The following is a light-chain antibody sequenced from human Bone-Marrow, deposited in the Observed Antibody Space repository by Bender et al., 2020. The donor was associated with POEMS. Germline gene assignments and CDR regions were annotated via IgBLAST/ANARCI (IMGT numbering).Light chain of an antibody. J-gene: IGLJ2*01. V-gene: IGLV3-25*02. Sequence: SYELTQPPSVSVSPGQTARITCSGDALPKQYAYWYQQKSGQAPVLIIYKDSQRPSKIPERFSASTAGTTVTLTINAVQPEDEAVYICQSADRTSSYVVFGGGTKLTVL. CDR2: KDS. CDR3: QSADRTSSYVV. CDR1: ALPKQY.